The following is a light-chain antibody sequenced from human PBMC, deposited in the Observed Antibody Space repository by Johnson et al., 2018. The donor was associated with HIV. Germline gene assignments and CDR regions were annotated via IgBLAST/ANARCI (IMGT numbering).Light chain of an antibody. CDR3: ATWDRRLSAGHV. J-gene: IGLJ1*01. CDR2: DNN. Sequence: QSVLTQPPSVSAAPGQKVTISCSGSSSNIGNNYVSCHQQLPGTAPKLLIYDNNKRPSGIPDRISGSKSATSATLGITGLQTGDEADYYCATWDRRLSAGHVFGTGTKVTVL. CDR1: SSNIGNNY. V-gene: IGLV1-51*01.